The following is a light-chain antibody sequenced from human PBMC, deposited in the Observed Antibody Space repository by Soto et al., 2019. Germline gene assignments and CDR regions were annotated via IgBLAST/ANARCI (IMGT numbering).Light chain of an antibody. CDR1: SSDVGSYNL. J-gene: IGLJ1*01. CDR2: EVS. V-gene: IGLV2-23*02. CDR3: CSYAGSKV. Sequence: QSVLTQPASVSGCPGQSITISCTGTSSDVGSYNLVSWYQQHPGKAPKLMIYEVSKRPSGVSNRFSGSKSGNTASLTISGLQAEDEADYYCCSYAGSKVFGTGTKVTVL.